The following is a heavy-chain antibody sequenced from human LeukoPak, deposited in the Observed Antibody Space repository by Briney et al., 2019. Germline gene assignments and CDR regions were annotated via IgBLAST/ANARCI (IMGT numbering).Heavy chain of an antibody. J-gene: IGHJ3*02. CDR2: ISGSGGGT. D-gene: IGHD3-3*01. CDR1: GFTFSSYA. Sequence: GGSLRLSCAASGFTFSSYAMSWVRQAPGKGLEWVSAISGSGGGTYYADSVKGRFTISRDNSKDTLYLQMNSLRAEDTAVYYCATFIGGYYDFWSGHAFDIWGQGTMVTVSS. V-gene: IGHV3-23*01. CDR3: ATFIGGYYDFWSGHAFDI.